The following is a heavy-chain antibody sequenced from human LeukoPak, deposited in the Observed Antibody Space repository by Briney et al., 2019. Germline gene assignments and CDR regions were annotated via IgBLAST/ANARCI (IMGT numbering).Heavy chain of an antibody. J-gene: IGHJ4*02. CDR3: ARDEEYVLDY. CDR1: GFTFSIYS. CDR2: ISSSSSYI. Sequence: GGSLRLSCAPSGFTFSIYSMNWVRQAPGKGLEWVSSISSSSSYIYYADSVKGRFTISRDNARNSLYLQMNSLRAEDTAVYYCARDEEYVLDYWVQGTLVTVSS. D-gene: IGHD6-6*01. V-gene: IGHV3-21*01.